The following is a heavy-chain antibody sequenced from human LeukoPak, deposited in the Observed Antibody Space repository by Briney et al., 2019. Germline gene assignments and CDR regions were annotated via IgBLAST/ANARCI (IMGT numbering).Heavy chain of an antibody. J-gene: IGHJ4*02. CDR2: IYHSGDT. CDR3: AREGSSGYYLQYFDY. CDR1: GYSITSGYY. D-gene: IGHD3-22*01. V-gene: IGHV4-38-2*02. Sequence: SETLSLTCIVSGYSITSGYYWGWIRQPPGKGLEWIGSIYHSGDTYYNPSLKSRVTISVDTSKNQFSLKLSSVTAADTAVYYCAREGSSGYYLQYFDYWGQGTLVTVSS.